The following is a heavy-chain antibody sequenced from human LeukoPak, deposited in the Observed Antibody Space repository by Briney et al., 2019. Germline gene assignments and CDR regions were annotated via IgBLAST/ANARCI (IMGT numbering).Heavy chain of an antibody. J-gene: IGHJ4*02. CDR2: ISSSSSTI. D-gene: IGHD2-2*01. V-gene: IGHV3-48*04. CDR1: GFTFSSYS. Sequence: GGSLRLSCAASGFTFSSYSMNWVRQAPGKGLEWVSYISSSSSTIYYADSVKGRFTISRDNAKNSLYLQMNSLRAEDTAVYYCASEVVPAAPGSDYFDYWGQGTLVTVSS. CDR3: ASEVVPAAPGSDYFDY.